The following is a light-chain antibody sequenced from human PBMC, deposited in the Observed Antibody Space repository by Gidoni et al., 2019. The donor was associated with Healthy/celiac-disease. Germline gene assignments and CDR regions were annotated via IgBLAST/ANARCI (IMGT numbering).Light chain of an antibody. CDR1: QSVSSSY. V-gene: IGKV3-20*01. Sequence: VLTQSPGTLSLSPWERATLSCRASQSVSSSYLAWYQQKPGQAPRLLIYGASSRDTGIPDRFSGSGSGTDFTLTISRLEPEDFAVYYCQQYGSSPRTFGQGTKVEIK. J-gene: IGKJ1*01. CDR3: QQYGSSPRT. CDR2: GAS.